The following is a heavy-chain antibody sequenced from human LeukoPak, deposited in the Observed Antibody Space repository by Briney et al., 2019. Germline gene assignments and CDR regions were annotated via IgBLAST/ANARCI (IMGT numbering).Heavy chain of an antibody. CDR1: GYSFTSYW. V-gene: IGHV5-51*01. J-gene: IGHJ5*02. CDR3: ARSNTYCGGDCYSHWFDP. D-gene: IGHD2-21*02. Sequence: GESLKISCKGSGYSFTSYWIGWVRQMPGKGLEWMGIIYPGDSDTRYSPSFQGQITISADKSISTAYLQWSSLKASDTAMYYCARSNTYCGGDCYSHWFDPWGQGTLVTVSS. CDR2: IYPGDSDT.